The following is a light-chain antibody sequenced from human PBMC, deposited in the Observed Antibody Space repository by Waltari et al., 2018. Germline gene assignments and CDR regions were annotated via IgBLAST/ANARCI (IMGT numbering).Light chain of an antibody. CDR3: QTGGHGTWV. CDR2: VNSDGSH. CDR1: SGHSSKV. J-gene: IGLJ3*02. V-gene: IGLV4-69*01. Sequence: QLVLTQSPSASASLGASVWLPFSPTSGHSSKVIALQQRQPENGPRYLMTVNSDGSHSKGDEIPDRFSGSSSGAERYLTISSLQSEDEADYYCQTGGHGTWVFGGGTKLTVL.